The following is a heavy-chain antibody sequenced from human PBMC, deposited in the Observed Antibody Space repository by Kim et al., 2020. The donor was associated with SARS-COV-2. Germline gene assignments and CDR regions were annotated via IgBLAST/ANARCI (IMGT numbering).Heavy chain of an antibody. D-gene: IGHD6-13*01. V-gene: IGHV3-30*18. CDR3: AKDLDRIAAAGTPWFDP. J-gene: IGHJ5*02. CDR2: ISYDGSNK. Sequence: GGSLRLSCAASGFTFSSYGMHWVRQAPGKGLEWVAVISYDGSNKYYADSVKGRFTISRDNSKNTLYLQMNSLRAEDTAVYYCAKDLDRIAAAGTPWFDPWGQGTLVTVSS. CDR1: GFTFSSYG.